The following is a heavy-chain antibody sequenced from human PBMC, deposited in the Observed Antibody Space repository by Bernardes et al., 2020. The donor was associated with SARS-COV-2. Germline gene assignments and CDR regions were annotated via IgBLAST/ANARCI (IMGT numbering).Heavy chain of an antibody. J-gene: IGHJ5*02. CDR3: AHRPSGWYVGWFDP. Sequence: SGHTLSKPTQTLTLTCPFSGFSLSPSGVGVGWIRQPPGKALEWLALIYWDDDKRYSPSLKSRLTITKDTSKNQVVLTMTNMDPVDTATYYCAHRPSGWYVGWFDPWGQGTLVTVSS. D-gene: IGHD6-19*01. V-gene: IGHV2-5*02. CDR2: IYWDDDK. CDR1: GFSLSPSGVG.